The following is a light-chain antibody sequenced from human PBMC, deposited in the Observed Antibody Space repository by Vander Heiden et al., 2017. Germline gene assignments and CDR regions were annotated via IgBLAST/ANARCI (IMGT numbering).Light chain of an antibody. CDR1: ENIRSN. CDR3: HQYNKGPAT. Sequence: EIVMTQSPDTLSVSPGERATLSCRASENIRSNLALYQQKPGQAPRLLIHGASTRATGIPVRFSGSGSGTEFTLTISSLQSEDLAVYYCHQYNKGPATFGQGTKLEIK. J-gene: IGKJ2*01. V-gene: IGKV3-15*01. CDR2: GAS.